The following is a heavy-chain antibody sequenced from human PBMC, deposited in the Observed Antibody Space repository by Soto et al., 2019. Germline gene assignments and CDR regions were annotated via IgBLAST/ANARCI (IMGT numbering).Heavy chain of an antibody. J-gene: IGHJ5*02. CDR2: ISSSSETI. D-gene: IGHD2-2*01. V-gene: IGHV3-48*02. CDR1: GFTFSTYA. Sequence: QPGGSLRLSCAASGFTFSTYAMNWVRRAPGKGLEWVSYISSSSETIQYADSVKGRFTISRDNAKNSLYLQMSRLRDEDTALYYCARGNVVVSAAMPDNWFDPWGQGTLVTVSS. CDR3: ARGNVVVSAAMPDNWFDP.